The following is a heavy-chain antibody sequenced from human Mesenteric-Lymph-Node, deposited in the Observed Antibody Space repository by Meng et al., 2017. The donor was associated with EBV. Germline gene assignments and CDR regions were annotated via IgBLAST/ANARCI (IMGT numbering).Heavy chain of an antibody. CDR1: GGSFSGYY. CDR3: AREADTSRTGLGY. V-gene: IGHV4-34*01. J-gene: IGHJ4*02. D-gene: IGHD6-13*01. CDR2: INHSGST. Sequence: VYLQELGRGLVKPSGTLSLTCAVYGGSFSGYYWSWIRQPPGKGLEWIGEINHSGSTNYNPSLKSRVTISVDTSKNQFSLKLNSVTPEDTAVYYCAREADTSRTGLGYWGQGTLVTVSS.